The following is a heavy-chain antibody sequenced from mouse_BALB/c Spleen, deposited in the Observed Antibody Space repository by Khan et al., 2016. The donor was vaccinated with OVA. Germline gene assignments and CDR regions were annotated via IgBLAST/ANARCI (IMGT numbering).Heavy chain of an antibody. J-gene: IGHJ4*01. V-gene: IGHV3-2*02. CDR1: GYSITSDYA. CDR3: ARSLYYSYGYALDC. Sequence: DVQLQESGPGLVKPSQSLSLTCTVTGYSITSDYAWNWIRQFPGNKLEWMGYISSTGGTSYNPSLKSRISITRDTAKNQFFLQLKSVTADDTATYYCARSLYYSYGYALDCWGRGTLVTVSS. D-gene: IGHD2-14*01. CDR2: ISSTGGT.